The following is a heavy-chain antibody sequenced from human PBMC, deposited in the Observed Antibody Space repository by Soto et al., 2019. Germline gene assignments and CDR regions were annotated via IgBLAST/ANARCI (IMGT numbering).Heavy chain of an antibody. CDR1: GYTFTGYY. CDR2: INPNSGGT. D-gene: IGHD4-4*01. Sequence: GASVKVSCKASGYTFTGYYMHCVRQAPGQGLEWMGWINPNSGGTNYAQKFQGRVSMTRDTSISTAYMELSRLRSDDTAVYYCARAKSYSNLFDYWGQGTLVTVSS. J-gene: IGHJ4*02. V-gene: IGHV1-2*02. CDR3: ARAKSYSNLFDY.